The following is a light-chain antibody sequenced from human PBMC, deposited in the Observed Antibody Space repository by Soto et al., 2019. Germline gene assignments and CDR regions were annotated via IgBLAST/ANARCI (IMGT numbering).Light chain of an antibody. J-gene: IGLJ1*01. CDR1: NDL. CDR2: EGT. Sequence: QSVLTQPASVSGSPGQSITISCTGTNDLVSWYQQHPGKAPKVVVYEGTKRPSGVSNRFSGSNSGGTASLTISGLQAKDEASYFCSYAGTYAYVFGTGTKVTVL. CDR3: CSYAGTYAYV. V-gene: IGLV2-23*01.